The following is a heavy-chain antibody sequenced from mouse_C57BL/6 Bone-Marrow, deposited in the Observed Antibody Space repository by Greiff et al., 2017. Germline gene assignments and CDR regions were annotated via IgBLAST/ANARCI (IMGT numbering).Heavy chain of an antibody. CDR2: ILPGSGST. V-gene: IGHV1-9*01. Sequence: QVQLQQSGAELMKPGASVKLSCKATGYTFTGYWIEWVKQRPGHGLEWIGEILPGSGSTNYNEKFKGKATFPADTSSNTAYMQLSSLTTEDSAIYYGSRQGGVWLPHFDYWGQGTTLTVSS. J-gene: IGHJ2*01. CDR3: SRQGGVWLPHFDY. CDR1: GYTFTGYW. D-gene: IGHD1-2*01.